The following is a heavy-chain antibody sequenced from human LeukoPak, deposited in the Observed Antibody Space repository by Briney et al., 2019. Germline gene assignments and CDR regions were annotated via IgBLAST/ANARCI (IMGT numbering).Heavy chain of an antibody. CDR3: ASGYCSSTSCYRFDP. CDR2: ISSSSSYI. D-gene: IGHD2-2*02. J-gene: IGHJ5*02. V-gene: IGHV3-21*01. Sequence: GGSLRLSCAASGFTFSSYSMNWVRRAPGKGLEWVSSISSSSSYIYYADSVKGRFTISRDNAKNSLYLQMNSLRAEDTAVYYCASGYCSSTSCYRFDPWGQGTLVTVSS. CDR1: GFTFSSYS.